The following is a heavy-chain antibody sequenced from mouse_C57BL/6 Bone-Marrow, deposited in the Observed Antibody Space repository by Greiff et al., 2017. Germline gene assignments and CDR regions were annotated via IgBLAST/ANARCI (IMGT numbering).Heavy chain of an antibody. J-gene: IGHJ1*03. CDR2: INPSSGYT. V-gene: IGHV1-4*01. D-gene: IGHD2-1*01. CDR1: GYTFTSYT. Sequence: VQLQQSGAELARPGASVKMSCKASGYTFTSYTMHWVKQRPGPGLEWIGYINPSSGYTKYNQKFKYKATLTADKSSSTAYMQLSSLPSEDPAVYYCARKNYNVNRRCRYFEVGGTGTTVTVSS. CDR3: ARKNYNVNRRCRYFEV.